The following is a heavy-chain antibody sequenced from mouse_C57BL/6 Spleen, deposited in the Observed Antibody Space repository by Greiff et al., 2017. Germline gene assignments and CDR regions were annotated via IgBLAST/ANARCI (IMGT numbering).Heavy chain of an antibody. J-gene: IGHJ2*01. CDR1: GYTFTSYW. CDR2: IYPNSGGT. D-gene: IGHD1-1*01. CDR3: ARDLLPLPYSFAY. Sequence: VQLQQPGAELVKPGASVKLSCKASGYTFTSYWMHWVKQRPGRGLEWIGRIYPNSGGTKYNEKFKSKATLTVDKASSTAYMQLSSLTSEDSAVYYCARDLLPLPYSFAYWGQGTPLTVSS. V-gene: IGHV1-72*01.